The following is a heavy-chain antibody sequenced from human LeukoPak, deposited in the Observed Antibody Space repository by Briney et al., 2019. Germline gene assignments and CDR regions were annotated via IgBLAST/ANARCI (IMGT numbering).Heavy chain of an antibody. V-gene: IGHV1-69*04. Sequence: GASVKVSCKASGGTFSSYAISWVRQAPGQGLEWMGRIIPILGIANYAQKFQGRVTITADKSTSTAYMELSSLRSEDTAVYYCARLVTMVRGVISSVNWFDPWGQGTLVTVSS. J-gene: IGHJ5*02. CDR3: ARLVTMVRGVISSVNWFDP. CDR1: GGTFSSYA. CDR2: IIPILGIA. D-gene: IGHD3-10*01.